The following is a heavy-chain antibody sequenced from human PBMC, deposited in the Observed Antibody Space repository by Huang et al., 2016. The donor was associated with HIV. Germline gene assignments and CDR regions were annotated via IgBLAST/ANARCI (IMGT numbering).Heavy chain of an antibody. J-gene: IGHJ6*02. Sequence: QVQLVQSGAGVKKPGASVKVSCKASGYTFTSYGISWVRQAPGQGLEWMGGISAYNGNTNYAQKVQGRVTMTTDTSTSTAYMELRSLRSDDTAVYYCARDRRPPHYYGMDVWGQGTTVTVSS. CDR1: GYTFTSYG. V-gene: IGHV1-18*04. CDR2: ISAYNGNT. CDR3: ARDRRPPHYYGMDV.